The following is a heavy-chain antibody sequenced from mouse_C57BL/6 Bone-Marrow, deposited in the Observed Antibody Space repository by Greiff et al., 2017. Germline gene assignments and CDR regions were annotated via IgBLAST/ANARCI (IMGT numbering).Heavy chain of an antibody. CDR3: ARELRLFDY. CDR2: IYPGDGAT. J-gene: IGHJ2*01. V-gene: IGHV1-82*01. Sequence: QVQLKQSGPELVKPGASVKISCKASGYAFSSSWMNWVKQRPGKGLEWIGRIYPGDGATDYNGKFKGKATLTADNSSSTAYMQLSSLTSEDSAVYFGARELRLFDYWGQGTTLTVSS. CDR1: GYAFSSSW. D-gene: IGHD3-2*02.